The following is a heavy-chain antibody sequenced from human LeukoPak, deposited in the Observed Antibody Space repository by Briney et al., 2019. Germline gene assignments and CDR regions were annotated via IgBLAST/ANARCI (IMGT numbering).Heavy chain of an antibody. CDR3: AKDHYSGSGSYYRAFDF. J-gene: IGHJ3*01. Sequence: GGSLRLSCAASGFTVSSNYMSWVRQAPGKGLEWVSLISGSGGSTYYADSVKGRFTISRDNSMDTLYLQMNSLGAEDTAVYYCAKDHYSGSGSYYRAFDFWGQGTMVTVSS. D-gene: IGHD3-10*01. V-gene: IGHV3-23*01. CDR1: GFTVSSNY. CDR2: ISGSGGST.